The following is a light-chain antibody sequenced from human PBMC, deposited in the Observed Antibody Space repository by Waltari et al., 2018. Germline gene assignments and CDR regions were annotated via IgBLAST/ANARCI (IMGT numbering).Light chain of an antibody. V-gene: IGKV4-1*01. CDR1: QSVLFNSNNKHY. Sequence: DIVMTQSPDALAVSLGERAAINCQSSQSVLFNSNNKHYIAWYQKKPGQPPKLIIYGASTRDAGVPDRFSGSGSETDFTLTISSLQPEDVAVYYCQQYHSVPFTFGGGTKVEIQ. J-gene: IGKJ4*01. CDR2: GAS. CDR3: QQYHSVPFT.